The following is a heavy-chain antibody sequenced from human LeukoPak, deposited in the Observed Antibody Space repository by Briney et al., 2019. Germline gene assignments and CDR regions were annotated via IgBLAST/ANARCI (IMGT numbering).Heavy chain of an antibody. CDR2: IYSGGST. Sequence: GGSLRLSCAASGFTVSSNYMSWVRQAPGKGLEWVSVIYSGGSTYYADSVKGRFTISRDNSKNTLYLQMNSLSAEDTAVYYCAREGMTTASFDPWGQGTLVTVSS. D-gene: IGHD4-11*01. CDR3: AREGMTTASFDP. J-gene: IGHJ5*02. CDR1: GFTVSSNY. V-gene: IGHV3-53*01.